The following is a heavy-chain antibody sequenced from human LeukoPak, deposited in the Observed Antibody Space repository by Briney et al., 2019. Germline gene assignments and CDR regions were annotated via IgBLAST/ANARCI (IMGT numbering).Heavy chain of an antibody. CDR1: GFTFGDYA. CDR2: IRSKAYGGTT. Sequence: GGSLRLSCTASGFTFGDYAMSWVRQVPGKGLEWVGFIRSKAYGGTTEYAASVKGRFTISRDDSKSIAYLQMNSLKTEDTAVYYCTRDSEFPRIAARRNHYGMDVWGQGTTVTVSS. V-gene: IGHV3-49*04. D-gene: IGHD6-6*01. J-gene: IGHJ6*02. CDR3: TRDSEFPRIAARRNHYGMDV.